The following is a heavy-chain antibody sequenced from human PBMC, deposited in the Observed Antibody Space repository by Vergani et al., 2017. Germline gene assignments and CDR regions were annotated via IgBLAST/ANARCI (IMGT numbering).Heavy chain of an antibody. CDR1: GFTFSSYG. D-gene: IGHD3-10*01. CDR3: ARSGFDYYGSGSLGH. CDR2: IWYDGSNK. V-gene: IGHV3-33*01. Sequence: QVQLVESGGGVVQPGRSLRLSYAASGFTFSSYGMHWVRQAPGKGLEWVAVIWYDGSNKYYADSVKGRFTISRDNSKNTLYLQMNSLRAEDTAVYYCARSGFDYYGSGSLGHWGQGTLVTVSS. J-gene: IGHJ4*02.